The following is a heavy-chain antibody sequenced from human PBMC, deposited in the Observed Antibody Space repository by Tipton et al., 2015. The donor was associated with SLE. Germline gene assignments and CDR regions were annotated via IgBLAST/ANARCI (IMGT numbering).Heavy chain of an antibody. V-gene: IGHV4-39*07. CDR2: IFYTGNT. CDR1: GGSISSSSYY. J-gene: IGHJ6*02. Sequence: GLVKPSETLSLTCTVSGGSISSSSYYWGWIRKAPGKGLEWIGGIFYTGNTYYNPSLKSRVTISVDTSKNQFSLKVSSVTVADTAVYYCARARFSKDYYYGLDGWGQGTTVTVSS. D-gene: IGHD4-11*01. CDR3: ARARFSKDYYYGLDG.